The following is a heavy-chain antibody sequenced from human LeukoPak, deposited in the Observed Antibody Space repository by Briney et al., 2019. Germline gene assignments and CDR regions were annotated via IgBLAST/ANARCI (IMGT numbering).Heavy chain of an antibody. V-gene: IGHV5-10-1*01. CDR3: ARLPITMVRGDWVMDV. J-gene: IGHJ6*04. CDR2: IDPSGSYT. D-gene: IGHD3-10*01. Sequence: GESLKISCKGSGYSFTSYWISWVRQMPGKGLEWMGRIDPSGSYTNYSPSFQGHVTISADKSISTAYLQWSSLKASDTAMYYCARLPITMVRGDWVMDVWGKGTTVTVSS. CDR1: GYSFTSYW.